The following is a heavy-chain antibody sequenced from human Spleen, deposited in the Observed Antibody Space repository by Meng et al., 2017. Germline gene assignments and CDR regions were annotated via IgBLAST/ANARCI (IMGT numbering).Heavy chain of an antibody. Sequence: GRLGRRGSGWKNPGSYVKVSCRASGYTFPDYWVHWVRRAPVQGLEWMGRINPKSGDTHYAQRFQGRVTMTGDTSISTAYMELSGLRSDDTAMYYCARDEDISAAGKLFGDYWGQGTLVTVSS. D-gene: IGHD6-13*01. CDR1: GYTFPDYW. J-gene: IGHJ4*02. V-gene: IGHV1-2*06. CDR3: ARDEDISAAGKLFGDY. CDR2: INPKSGDT.